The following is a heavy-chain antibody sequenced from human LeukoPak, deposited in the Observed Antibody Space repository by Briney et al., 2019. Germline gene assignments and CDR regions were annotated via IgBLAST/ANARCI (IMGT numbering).Heavy chain of an antibody. CDR3: ASLHYDFWSGYLYYFDY. J-gene: IGHJ4*02. V-gene: IGHV4-39*01. Sequence: SEPLSLTCTVSGGSISSSSYYWGWIRQPPGKGLEWIGSIYYSGSTYYNPSLKSRVTISVDTSKNQFSLKLSSVTAADTAVYYCASLHYDFWSGYLYYFDYWGQGTLVTVSS. CDR1: GGSISSSSYY. D-gene: IGHD3-3*01. CDR2: IYYSGST.